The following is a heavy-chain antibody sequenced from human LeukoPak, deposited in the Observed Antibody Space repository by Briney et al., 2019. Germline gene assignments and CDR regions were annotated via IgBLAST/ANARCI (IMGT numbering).Heavy chain of an antibody. J-gene: IGHJ4*02. CDR1: GFTFSDYY. D-gene: IGHD3-10*01. CDR3: ARDLTDFGSGIFYDH. Sequence: GGSLRLSCAASGFTFSDYYMSWIRQAPGKGLEWLSYMSSSGDTIYHADSVRGRFTISRDNAKKTLFLQMNSLRAEDTAVYYCARDLTDFGSGIFYDHWGQGALVTVS. V-gene: IGHV3-11*01. CDR2: MSSSGDTI.